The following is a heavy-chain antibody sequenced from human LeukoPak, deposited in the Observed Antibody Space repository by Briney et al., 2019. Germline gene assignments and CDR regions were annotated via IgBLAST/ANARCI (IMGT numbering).Heavy chain of an antibody. CDR3: ARGNLGYCSGGSCYSGYYYYGMDV. Sequence: PGGSLRLSCAASGFTVSSNYMSWVRQAPGKGLEWVSVIYSSGSTYYADSVKGRFTISRDNSKNTLYLQMNSLRAEDTAVYYCARGNLGYCSGGSCYSGYYYYGMDVWGQGTTVTVSS. CDR2: IYSSGST. CDR1: GFTVSSNY. J-gene: IGHJ6*02. V-gene: IGHV3-66*02. D-gene: IGHD2-15*01.